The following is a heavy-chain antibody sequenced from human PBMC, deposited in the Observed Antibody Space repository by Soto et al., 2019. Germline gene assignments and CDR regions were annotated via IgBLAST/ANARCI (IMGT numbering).Heavy chain of an antibody. CDR1: GFTFSNYW. CDR2: INTDGSTT. V-gene: IGHV3-74*01. Sequence: EVQLVESGGGLVQPGGSLRLSCAASGFTFSNYWMHWVRQAPGKGPVWVSRINTDGSTTNYADSVKGRFTIARDNAKTTLYLQTNSLGAEDTAVYYCARDLGGYARHWGQGTLVTVSS. J-gene: IGHJ4*02. CDR3: ARDLGGYARH. D-gene: IGHD3-16*01.